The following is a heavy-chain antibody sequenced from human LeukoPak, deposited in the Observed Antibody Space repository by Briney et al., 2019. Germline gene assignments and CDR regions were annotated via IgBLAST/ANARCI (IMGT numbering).Heavy chain of an antibody. CDR2: IYPGDSDT. J-gene: IGHJ4*02. CDR3: ARRLDYYDSSGYYLPTDSDFDY. Sequence: GESLKISCKGSGYSFTSYWIGWVRQMPGKGLEWMGIIYPGDSDTRYSPSFQGQVTISADKSISTAYLQWSSLKASDTAMYYCARRLDYYDSSGYYLPTDSDFDYWGQRTLVTVSS. V-gene: IGHV5-51*01. CDR1: GYSFTSYW. D-gene: IGHD3-22*01.